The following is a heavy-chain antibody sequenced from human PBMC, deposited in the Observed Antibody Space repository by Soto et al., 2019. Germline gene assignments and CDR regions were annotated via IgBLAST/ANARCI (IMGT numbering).Heavy chain of an antibody. D-gene: IGHD5-12*01. J-gene: IGHJ4*02. CDR3: VRDSPIGSTYSGYDGIDY. Sequence: ASVKVSCKASGVTFTNDIITWVRQAPGQGLEWMGRIIPLLDIANYAQKFQGRVTITADKSTSTAYMELNSLRSEDTAVYYCVRDSPIGSTYSGYDGIDYWGQGTLVTVS. V-gene: IGHV1-69*04. CDR2: IIPLLDIA. CDR1: GVTFTNDI.